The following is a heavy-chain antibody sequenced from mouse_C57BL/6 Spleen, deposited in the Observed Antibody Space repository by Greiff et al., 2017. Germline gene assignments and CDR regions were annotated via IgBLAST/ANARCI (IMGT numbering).Heavy chain of an antibody. Sequence: EVQLVESGGGLVKPGGSLKLSCAASGFTFSDYGMHWVRQAPEKGLEWVAYISSGSSTIYYADTVKGRFTISRDNAKNTLFLQMTSLRSEDTAMYYCARTRTTVVASYYAMDYWGKGTSVTVSS. CDR3: ARTRTTVVASYYAMDY. CDR1: GFTFSDYG. CDR2: ISSGSSTI. J-gene: IGHJ4*01. V-gene: IGHV5-17*01. D-gene: IGHD1-1*01.